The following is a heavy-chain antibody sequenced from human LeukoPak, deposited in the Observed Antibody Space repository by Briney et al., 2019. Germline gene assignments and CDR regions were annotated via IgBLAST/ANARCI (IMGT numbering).Heavy chain of an antibody. CDR1: GDTFTSYV. D-gene: IGHD3-10*01. Sequence: ASLKVSCKASGDTFTSYVISWVRQAPGQGLEWMGWITAHTGNTNYAQKIQGRVTLTTDTSTSTAHMELRSLRSSETAVDYCARESGDKEVEANIPFMVRGVISYYFDYWGQGTLVTVSS. J-gene: IGHJ4*02. CDR3: ARESGDKEVEANIPFMVRGVISYYFDY. CDR2: ITAHTGNT. V-gene: IGHV1-18*04.